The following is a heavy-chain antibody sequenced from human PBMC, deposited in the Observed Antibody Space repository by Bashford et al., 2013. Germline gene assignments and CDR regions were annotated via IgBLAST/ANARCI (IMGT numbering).Heavy chain of an antibody. Sequence: LSLTCTVSGGSIRSSGSYWTWIRQXPGKGLEWLGYIYYSGSTHYNPSLKSRITMSLDTSTKQFSLKLNSVTAADTAVYYCASDRWRSAWYYYWGQGSLVTVSS. J-gene: IGHJ4*02. CDR2: IYYSGST. D-gene: IGHD6-19*01. CDR1: GGSIRSSGSY. V-gene: IGHV4-31*03. CDR3: ASDRWRSAWYYY.